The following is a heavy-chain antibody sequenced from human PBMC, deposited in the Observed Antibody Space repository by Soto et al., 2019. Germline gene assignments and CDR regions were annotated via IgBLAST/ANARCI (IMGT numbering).Heavy chain of an antibody. D-gene: IGHD5-12*01. CDR3: ARVSGYYLPDY. CDR1: GYTFTTYA. Sequence: ASVKVSCKASGYTFTTYAMHWVRQAPGQRLEWMGWINAGNGNTKYSQKFQGRVTITRDTSASTAYMDLSSLRSEDTAVYYCARVSGYYLPDYWGQGTLVTVSS. CDR2: INAGNGNT. V-gene: IGHV1-3*01. J-gene: IGHJ4*02.